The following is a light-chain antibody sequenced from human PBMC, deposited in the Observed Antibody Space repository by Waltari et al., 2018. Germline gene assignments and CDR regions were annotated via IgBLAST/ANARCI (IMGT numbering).Light chain of an antibody. V-gene: IGKV6-21*02. CDR3: HQSSVLPYT. CDR1: QSIGST. J-gene: IGKJ2*01. CDR2: FAS. Sequence: DIGLTQSPDFQSVAPKEEVTITCRASQSIGSTFHWYQQKPHQSPKLLIKFASQSISGVPSRVSGSGSGTDFTLTISSLEAEDAATYYWHQSSVLPYTFGQGAKLEIK.